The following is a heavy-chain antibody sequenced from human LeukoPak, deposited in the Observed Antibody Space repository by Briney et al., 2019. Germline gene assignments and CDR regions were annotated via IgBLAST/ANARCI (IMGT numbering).Heavy chain of an antibody. CDR3: ARVPLYCSSTSCSYWFDP. J-gene: IGHJ5*02. D-gene: IGHD2-2*01. Sequence: SETLSLTCTVSGGSISSYYWSWIRQPPGKGLEWIGYIYYSGSTNYNPSLKSRVTISVDTSKNQFSLKLSSVTAADTAVYYCARVPLYCSSTSCSYWFDPWGQGTLVTVSS. V-gene: IGHV4-59*12. CDR1: GGSISSYY. CDR2: IYYSGST.